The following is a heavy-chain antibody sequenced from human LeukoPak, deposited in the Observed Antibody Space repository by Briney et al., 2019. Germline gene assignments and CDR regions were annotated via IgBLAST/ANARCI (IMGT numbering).Heavy chain of an antibody. Sequence: PSETLSLTCTVSGGSISSPGSYWSWIRQHPGKGLEWIGYIYYSGNTYYNPSPKSRVTISVDTSRNQFSLKLSSVTAADTAVYYCVSGGAYCGADCYLPAFDYWGQGTLVTVSS. CDR1: GGSISSPGSY. CDR3: VSGGAYCGADCYLPAFDY. CDR2: IYYSGNT. V-gene: IGHV4-31*03. D-gene: IGHD2-21*02. J-gene: IGHJ4*02.